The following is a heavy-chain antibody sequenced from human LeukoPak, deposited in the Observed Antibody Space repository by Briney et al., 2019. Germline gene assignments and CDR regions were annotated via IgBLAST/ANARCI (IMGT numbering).Heavy chain of an antibody. CDR3: ARHGIAVAGTLYNWFDP. Sequence: SETLSLTCTVSGYSISSGYYWGWIRQPPGKGLEWIGSIYHSGSTYYNPSLKSRVTISVDTSKNKFSLKLSSVTAADTAVYYCARHGIAVAGTLYNWFDPWGQGTLVTVSS. V-gene: IGHV4-38-2*02. CDR1: GYSISSGYY. CDR2: IYHSGST. D-gene: IGHD6-19*01. J-gene: IGHJ5*02.